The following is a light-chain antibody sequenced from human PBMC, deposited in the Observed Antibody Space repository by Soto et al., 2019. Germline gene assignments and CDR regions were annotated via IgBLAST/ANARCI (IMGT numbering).Light chain of an antibody. Sequence: EIVLTQSPGTLSLSPVYTAALSCSSSQSVSSRYLSWYQQKPGQAPRLLIYGASSRATGIPARFSGSGSGTNFTLTISSLEPEDFATYYCQKSYSTPPNFGQGTRLEIK. CDR2: GAS. J-gene: IGKJ5*01. CDR1: QSVSSRY. V-gene: IGKV3-20*01. CDR3: QKSYSTPPN.